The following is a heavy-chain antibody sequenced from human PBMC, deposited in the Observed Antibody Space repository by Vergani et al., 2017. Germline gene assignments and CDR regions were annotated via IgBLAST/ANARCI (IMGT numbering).Heavy chain of an antibody. CDR3: ARDVGDGYNYVRLVYGMDV. CDR1: GFTFSSYS. Sequence: EVQLVESGGGLVQPGGSLRLSCAASGFTFSSYSMNWVRQAPGKGLEWVSSISSSSSYIYYADSVKGRFTISRDNAKNSLYLQMNSLRAEDTAVYYCARDVGDGYNYVRLVYGMDVWGQGP. D-gene: IGHD5-24*01. CDR2: ISSSSSYI. V-gene: IGHV3-21*01. J-gene: IGHJ6*02.